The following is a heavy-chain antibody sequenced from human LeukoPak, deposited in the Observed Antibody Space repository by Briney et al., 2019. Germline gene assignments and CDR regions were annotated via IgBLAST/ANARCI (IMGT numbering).Heavy chain of an antibody. CDR3: GGSGSYYGRYFQH. V-gene: IGHV4-34*01. CDR1: GGSFSGYY. CDR2: INHSGGT. J-gene: IGHJ1*01. D-gene: IGHD1-26*01. Sequence: SETLSLTCAVYGGSFSGYYWSWIRQPPGKGLEWIGEINHSGGTNYNPSLKSRVTISVDTSKNQFSLKLSSVTAADTAVYYCGGSGSYYGRYFQHWGQGTLVTVSS.